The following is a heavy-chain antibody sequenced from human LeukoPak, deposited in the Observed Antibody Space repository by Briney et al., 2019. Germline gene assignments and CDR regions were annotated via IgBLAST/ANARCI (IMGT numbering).Heavy chain of an antibody. CDR2: LDPEDGET. J-gene: IGHJ5*02. CDR1: GYTLTELS. Sequence: ASVKVSCKVSGYTLTELSMHWVRQAPGKGLEWMGGLDPEDGETIYAQKFQGRVTMTEDTSTDTAYMELSSLRSEDTAVYYCATSERITMVRPLPFDPWGQGTLVTVSS. V-gene: IGHV1-24*01. CDR3: ATSERITMVRPLPFDP. D-gene: IGHD3-10*01.